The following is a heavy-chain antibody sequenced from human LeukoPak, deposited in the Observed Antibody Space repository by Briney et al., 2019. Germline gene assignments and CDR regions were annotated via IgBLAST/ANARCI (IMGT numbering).Heavy chain of an antibody. CDR2: ISGRGGST. D-gene: IGHD3-16*02. CDR3: AKAHRYYYYGMDV. J-gene: IGHJ6*02. Sequence: PGGSLRLSCAASGFTFSSYAMSWVRQAPGKGLEWVSGISGRGGSTNYADSVKGRFTISRDNSKNTLYLQMNSLRAEDTAVYYCAKAHRYYYYGMDVWGQGTTVTVSS. V-gene: IGHV3-23*01. CDR1: GFTFSSYA.